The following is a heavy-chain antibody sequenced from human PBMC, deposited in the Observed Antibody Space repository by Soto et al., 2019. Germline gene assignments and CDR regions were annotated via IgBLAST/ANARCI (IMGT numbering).Heavy chain of an antibody. CDR1: GGSISSGGYS. J-gene: IGHJ4*02. Sequence: SETLSLTCAVSGGSISSGGYSWSWIRQPPGKGLEWIGYMYHSGSTYYNPSLKSRVTISIDRSKNQFSLKLSSVTAADTAVYYCARVPDYCCQGILVTVST. V-gene: IGHV4-30-2*01. CDR3: ARVPDY. D-gene: IGHD2-2*01. CDR2: MYHSGST.